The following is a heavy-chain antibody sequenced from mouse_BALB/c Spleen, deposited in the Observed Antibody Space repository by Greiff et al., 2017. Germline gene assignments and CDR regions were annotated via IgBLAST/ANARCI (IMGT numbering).Heavy chain of an antibody. J-gene: IGHJ4*01. Sequence: VQLKQSGGGLVKPGGSLKLSCAASGFTFSSYAMSWVRQSPEKRLEWVAEISSGGSYTYYPDTVTGRFTISRDNAKNTLYLEMSSLRSEDTAMYYCARDDGNYAMDYWGQGTSVTVSS. D-gene: IGHD2-3*01. V-gene: IGHV5-9-4*01. CDR1: GFTFSSYA. CDR3: ARDDGNYAMDY. CDR2: ISSGGSYT.